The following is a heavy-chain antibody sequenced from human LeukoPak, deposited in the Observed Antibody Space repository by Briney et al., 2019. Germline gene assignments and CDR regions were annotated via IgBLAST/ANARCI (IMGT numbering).Heavy chain of an antibody. CDR1: GFTFSYYG. CDR2: ISSSGSLI. CDR3: AKVDRGDYSSSPVPYYNYYTNV. J-gene: IGHJ6*03. V-gene: IGHV3-21*01. D-gene: IGHD6-13*01. Sequence: GGSLRLSCAASGFTFSYYGMNWVRQAPGRGLEWVSCISSSGSLIFYSDSVRGRFTISRDNAKNLLYLHMNSLRVEDTAVYYCAKVDRGDYSSSPVPYYNYYTNVWGKGTTVTVSS.